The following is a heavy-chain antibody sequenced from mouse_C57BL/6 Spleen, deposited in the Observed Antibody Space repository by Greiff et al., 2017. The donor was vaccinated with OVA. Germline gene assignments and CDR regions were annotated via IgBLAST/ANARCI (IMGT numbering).Heavy chain of an antibody. J-gene: IGHJ4*01. CDR1: GFSLTSYG. Sequence: VQGVESGPGLVQPSQSLSITCTVSGFSLTSYGVHWVRQSPGKGLEWLGVIWSGGSTDYNAAFISRLSISKDNSKSQVFFKMNSLQADDTAIYYCARRDYSNLYYYAMDYWGQGTSVTVSS. D-gene: IGHD2-5*01. CDR3: ARRDYSNLYYYAMDY. CDR2: IWSGGST. V-gene: IGHV2-2*01.